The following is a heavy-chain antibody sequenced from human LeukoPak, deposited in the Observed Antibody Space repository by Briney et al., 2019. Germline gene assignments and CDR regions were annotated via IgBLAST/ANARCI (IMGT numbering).Heavy chain of an antibody. J-gene: IGHJ4*02. D-gene: IGHD3-10*01. CDR1: GFTFSGSA. CDR3: ARDSHYGSGTIDY. V-gene: IGHV3-21*04. CDR2: ISSSSSYI. Sequence: AGGSLRLSCAGSGFTFSGSAIHWVRQASGKGLEWVSSISSSSSYIYYADSVKGRFTISRDNAKKSLYLQMNSLRAEDTALYYCARDSHYGSGTIDYWGQGTLVTVSS.